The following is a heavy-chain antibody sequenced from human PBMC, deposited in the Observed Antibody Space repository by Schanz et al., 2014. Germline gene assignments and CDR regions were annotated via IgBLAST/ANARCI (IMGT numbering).Heavy chain of an antibody. Sequence: QVQLVQSGGEVKKPGASATVSCKASGYTFNNHGISWVRQAPGQGLEWMGWISVYHGHTNYAEKVHGRVTMTTDTSTSTAYMELSSLRSEDTAVYYCAKVDRARYYAMDVWGQGTMVTVSS. CDR3: AKVDRARYYAMDV. J-gene: IGHJ3*01. CDR2: ISVYHGHT. CDR1: GYTFNNHG. D-gene: IGHD3-9*01. V-gene: IGHV1-18*01.